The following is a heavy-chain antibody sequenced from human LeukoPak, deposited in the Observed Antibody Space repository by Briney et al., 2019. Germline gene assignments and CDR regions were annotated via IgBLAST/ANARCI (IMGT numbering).Heavy chain of an antibody. Sequence: GGSLRLSRAASGFTFSNYAMSWVRQAPGKGLEWVSAISGSGSSTHYADSVKGRFTISSDSSKNTLYLQMNSLRAEDTAVYYCAKRGGSGSYCFDFWGQGTQVTVSS. J-gene: IGHJ4*02. V-gene: IGHV3-23*01. D-gene: IGHD1-26*01. CDR3: AKRGGSGSYCFDF. CDR1: GFTFSNYA. CDR2: ISGSGSST.